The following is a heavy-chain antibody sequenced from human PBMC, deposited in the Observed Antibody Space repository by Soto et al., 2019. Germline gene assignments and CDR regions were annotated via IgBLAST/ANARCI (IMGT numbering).Heavy chain of an antibody. CDR2: ISAYNGNT. CDR3: ASDRGSGSYYDY. CDR1: GYTFTSYG. J-gene: IGHJ4*02. Sequence: ASVKVSCKASGYTFTSYGISWVRQAPGQGLEWMGWISAYNGNTNYAQELQGRVTMTTDTSTSTAYMELRSLRSDDTAVYYCASDRGSGSYYDYWGQGTLVTVSS. V-gene: IGHV1-18*04. D-gene: IGHD1-26*01.